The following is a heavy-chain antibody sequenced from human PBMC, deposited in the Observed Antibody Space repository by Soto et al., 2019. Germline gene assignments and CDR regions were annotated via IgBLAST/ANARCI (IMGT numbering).Heavy chain of an antibody. CDR2: IIPIFGTA. CDR1: GGTFSSYA. CDR3: ARQARSGSYTQYYFDY. J-gene: IGHJ4*02. V-gene: IGHV1-69*01. D-gene: IGHD1-26*01. Sequence: QVQLVQXXXEVKKPGSSVKVSCKASGGTFSSYAISWVRQAPGQGLEWMGGIIPIFGTANYAQKFQGRVTITADESTSTAYMELSSLRSEDTAVYYCARQARSGSYTQYYFDYWGQGTLVTVSS.